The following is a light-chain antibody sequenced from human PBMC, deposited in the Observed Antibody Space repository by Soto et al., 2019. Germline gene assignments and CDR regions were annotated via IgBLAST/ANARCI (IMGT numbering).Light chain of an antibody. CDR2: TVS. CDR3: QQCGSSPGT. V-gene: IGKV3-20*01. J-gene: IGKJ1*01. Sequence: EIVLTQSPGTLSLSPGETATLSCRASQTISSNFLAWYQQKPGQAPRLLIYTVSTRATGIPDRFSGSGSGTDFTLTISRLEPDDVAVYYCQQCGSSPGTFGQGTKVEIK. CDR1: QTISSNF.